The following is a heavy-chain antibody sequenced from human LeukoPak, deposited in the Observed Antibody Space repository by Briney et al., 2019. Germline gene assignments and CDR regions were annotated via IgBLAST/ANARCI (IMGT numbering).Heavy chain of an antibody. J-gene: IGHJ4*02. CDR1: GFTFSSYG. CDR3: ARARYYDFWSGYSNFDY. D-gene: IGHD3-3*01. Sequence: PGRSLRLSCAASGFTFSSYGMHWVRQAPGKGLEWVAVIWYDGSNKYYADYVKGRLTISRDNSKNTLYLQVNSLRAEDTAVYYCARARYYDFWSGYSNFDYWGQGTLVTVSS. V-gene: IGHV3-33*01. CDR2: IWYDGSNK.